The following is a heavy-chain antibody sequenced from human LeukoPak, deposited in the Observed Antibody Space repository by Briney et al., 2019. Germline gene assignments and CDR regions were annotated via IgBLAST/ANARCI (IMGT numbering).Heavy chain of an antibody. V-gene: IGHV1-8*01. Sequence: ASVKVSCKASGYPFTSYDINWVRQATGQGLEWMGWMNPNSGNTGYAQKFQGRVTMTRNTSISTAYMELSSLRSEDTAVYYCARETPDSSGWYRLPNAFDIWGQGTMVTVSS. CDR3: ARETPDSSGWYRLPNAFDI. D-gene: IGHD6-19*01. J-gene: IGHJ3*02. CDR1: GYPFTSYD. CDR2: MNPNSGNT.